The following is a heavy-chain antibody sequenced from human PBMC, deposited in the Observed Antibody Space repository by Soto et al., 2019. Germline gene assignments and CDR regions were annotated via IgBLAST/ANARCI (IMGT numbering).Heavy chain of an antibody. J-gene: IGHJ3*02. V-gene: IGHV1-69*13. Sequence: GASLKVSCKASGGTFSSYAISWVRQAPGQGLEWMGGIIPIFGTANYAQKFQGRVTITADESTSTAYMELSSLRSEDTAVYYCARDRSGGGTFDIWGQGTMVTVS. CDR1: GGTFSSYA. CDR3: ARDRSGGGTFDI. D-gene: IGHD1-26*01. CDR2: IIPIFGTA.